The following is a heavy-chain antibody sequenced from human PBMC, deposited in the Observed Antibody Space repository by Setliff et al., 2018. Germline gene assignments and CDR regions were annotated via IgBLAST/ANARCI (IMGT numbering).Heavy chain of an antibody. CDR2: ISGYNGNT. CDR1: GYSFINYG. CDR3: ARVPRLEWLLPTFDS. D-gene: IGHD3-3*01. V-gene: IGHV1-18*01. J-gene: IGHJ4*02. Sequence: ASVKVSCKTSGYSFINYGLSWMRQAPGQGLEWVGWISGYNGNTDYAQNLQGRVTMTIDTSTSTAYMELRSLRSDDTAVYYCARVPRLEWLLPTFDSWGQGTRVTVSS.